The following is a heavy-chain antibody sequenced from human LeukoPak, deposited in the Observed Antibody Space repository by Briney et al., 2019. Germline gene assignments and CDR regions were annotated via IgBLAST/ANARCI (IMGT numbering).Heavy chain of an antibody. CDR2: IYYSGST. CDR1: GGSISIYY. V-gene: IGHV4-59*01. Sequence: PSETLSLTCTVSGGSISIYYWSWIRQPPGKGLEWIGYIYYSGSTNYNPSLKSRVTISVDTSKNQFSLKLSSVTAADTAVYYCARGARPARRAFDIWGQGTMVTVSS. CDR3: ARGARPARRAFDI. J-gene: IGHJ3*02. D-gene: IGHD6-6*01.